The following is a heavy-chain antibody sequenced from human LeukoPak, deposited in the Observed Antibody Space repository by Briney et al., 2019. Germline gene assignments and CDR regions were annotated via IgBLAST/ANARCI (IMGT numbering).Heavy chain of an antibody. Sequence: PGGSLRLSCAASGFTFSSYEMNWVRQAPGKGLEWVSYLSTSGSTIYHADSVKGRFTISRDNARKTLYLQMNSLRGEDTAVYYCARTVGAVDYWGQGALVTVSS. CDR3: ARTVGAVDY. J-gene: IGHJ4*02. CDR1: GFTFSSYE. V-gene: IGHV3-48*03. D-gene: IGHD1-26*01. CDR2: LSTSGSTI.